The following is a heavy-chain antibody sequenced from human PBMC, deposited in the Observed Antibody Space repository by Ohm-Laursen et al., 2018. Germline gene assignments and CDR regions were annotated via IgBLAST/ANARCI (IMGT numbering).Heavy chain of an antibody. V-gene: IGHV1-8*02. CDR3: ARGHSSWYRYFQY. J-gene: IGHJ1*01. CDR2: MSPNSDNT. Sequence: ASVKVSCNASGYTFTGYYMHWVRQAAGQGPEWMGWMSPNSDNTGYAPKFQGRVTMARNTSISTAYLELSSLRSEDTAVYYCARGHSSWYRYFQYWGQGTLVTVSS. D-gene: IGHD6-13*01. CDR1: GYTFTGYY.